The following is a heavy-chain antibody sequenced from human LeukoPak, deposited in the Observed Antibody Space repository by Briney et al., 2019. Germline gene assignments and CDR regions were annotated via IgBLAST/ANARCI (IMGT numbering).Heavy chain of an antibody. CDR1: GYTFTDYY. J-gene: IGHJ4*02. Sequence: ASVKVSCKASGYTFTDYYMHWLRQAPGQGLEWMGWINPNSGSTKYAQKFEGRVTMTRDTSISMAYMDLSSLRSGDTAVYYCARDGSLDYWGQGTLVTVSS. D-gene: IGHD1-26*01. CDR2: INPNSGST. CDR3: ARDGSLDY. V-gene: IGHV1-2*02.